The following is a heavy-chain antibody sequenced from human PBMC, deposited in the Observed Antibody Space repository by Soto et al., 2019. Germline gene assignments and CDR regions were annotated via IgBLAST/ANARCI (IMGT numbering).Heavy chain of an antibody. D-gene: IGHD6-13*01. J-gene: IGHJ4*02. V-gene: IGHV6-1*01. Sequence: SQTLSLTCAISGDSVSSNSAAWNWIRQSPSRGLEWLGRTYYRSKWYNDYAVSVNSRITINPDTSKNQFSLQLNSVTPEDTAVYFCSRGRRRYSSSWDWSDYFDYWGQGTLVTVSS. CDR1: GDSVSSNSAA. CDR3: SRGRRRYSSSWDWSDYFDY. CDR2: TYYRSKWYN.